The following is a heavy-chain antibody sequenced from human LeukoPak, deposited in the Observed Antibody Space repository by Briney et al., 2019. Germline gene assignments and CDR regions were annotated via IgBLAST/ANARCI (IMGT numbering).Heavy chain of an antibody. CDR3: AKLGPGGTMIVVVPYYYGMDV. J-gene: IGHJ6*02. V-gene: IGHV3-23*01. Sequence: GGSLRLSCAASGFTFSSYAMSWVRQAPGKGLEWVSAISGSGGSTYYADSVKGRFTISRDNSKNTLYLQMNSLRAEDTAVYYCAKLGPGGTMIVVVPYYYGMDVWGQGTTVTVSS. D-gene: IGHD3-22*01. CDR2: ISGSGGST. CDR1: GFTFSSYA.